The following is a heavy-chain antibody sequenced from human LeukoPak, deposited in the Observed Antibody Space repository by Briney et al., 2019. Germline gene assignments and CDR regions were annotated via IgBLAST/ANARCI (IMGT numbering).Heavy chain of an antibody. J-gene: IGHJ4*02. D-gene: IGHD6-6*01. CDR2: IYSGGST. Sequence: GGSLRLSCAASGFTVSSNYMSWVRQAPGKGLEWVSVIYSGGSTYYADSVKGRFTISRDNAKNSLYLQMNSLRAKDTAVYYCASFYSSSPPYYFDYWGQGTLVTVPS. V-gene: IGHV3-53*01. CDR1: GFTVSSNY. CDR3: ASFYSSSPPYYFDY.